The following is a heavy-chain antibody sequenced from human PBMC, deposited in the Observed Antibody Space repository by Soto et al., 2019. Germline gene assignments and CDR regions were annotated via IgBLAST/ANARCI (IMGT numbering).Heavy chain of an antibody. D-gene: IGHD3-22*01. J-gene: IGHJ1*01. Sequence: PGGSLRLSCAASGFTFSNYAVTWVRQAPGKGLEWVSTISGSGGSTYYADSVKGRFTISRDNAKNSLYLQMNSLRGEDTAVYYCARNPDYYDSSAYYPEYFQHWGQGTLVTVSS. V-gene: IGHV3-23*01. CDR3: ARNPDYYDSSAYYPEYFQH. CDR1: GFTFSNYA. CDR2: ISGSGGST.